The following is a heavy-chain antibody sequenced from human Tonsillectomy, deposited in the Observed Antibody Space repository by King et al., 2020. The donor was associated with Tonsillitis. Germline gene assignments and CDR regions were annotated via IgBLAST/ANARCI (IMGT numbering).Heavy chain of an antibody. CDR2: INPNSGGT. D-gene: IGHD1-1*01. J-gene: IGHJ6*02. V-gene: IGHV1-2*02. CDR3: TRLAINPLQHYYYSMDV. Sequence: VQLVESGAELKKPGASVKVSCKASGYTFTGYYMHWVRQAPGQGLEWMGWINPNSGGTNYAQKFQGRVTMTRDTSISTAYMELSRLRSDDTAVYYCTRLAINPLQHYYYSMDVWGQGTTVTVSS. CDR1: GYTFTGYY.